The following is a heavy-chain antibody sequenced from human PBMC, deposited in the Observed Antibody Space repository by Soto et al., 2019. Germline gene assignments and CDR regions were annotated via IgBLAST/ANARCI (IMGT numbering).Heavy chain of an antibody. J-gene: IGHJ5*02. D-gene: IGHD6-13*01. CDR3: ARVFSDSSSFFDP. V-gene: IGHV4-31*03. CDR2: IYYSGRT. Sequence: QVQLQESGPGLVKPSQTLSLTCTVSGGSISSGGYYWSWIRQHPGKGLEWIGYIYYSGRTYYNPSRKSRVTISVDTSKNPFSLKLSSVTASGPAVYYCARVFSDSSSFFDPWGQGTLVTVSS. CDR1: GGSISSGGYY.